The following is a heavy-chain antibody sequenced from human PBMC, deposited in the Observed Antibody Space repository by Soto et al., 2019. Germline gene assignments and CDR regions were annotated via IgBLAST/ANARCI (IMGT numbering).Heavy chain of an antibody. D-gene: IGHD6-13*01. CDR2: IIPIFGTA. J-gene: IGHJ4*02. CDR3: ARSHGIAAAGPTGYYFDY. CDR1: GGTFSSYA. Sequence: SVKVSCKASGGTFSSYAISWVRQAPVQGLEWMGGIIPIFGTANYAQKFQGRVAITADESTSTAYMELSSLRSEDTAVYYCARSHGIAAAGPTGYYFDYWGQGTLVTVSS. V-gene: IGHV1-69*13.